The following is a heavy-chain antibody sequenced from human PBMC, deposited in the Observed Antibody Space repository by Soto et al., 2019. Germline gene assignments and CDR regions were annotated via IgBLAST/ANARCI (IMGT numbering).Heavy chain of an antibody. CDR3: ARAKLRDYVGLFQH. CDR2: ISAYNGNT. D-gene: IGHD4-17*01. Sequence: QVQLVQSGAEVKKPGASVKVSCKASGYTFTSYGISWVRQAPGQGLEWMGWISAYNGNTNYAQKLQGRVTVTTDPSRSTAYMEMRRLRSDDTAVYYCARAKLRDYVGLFQHWGQGTLVTVSS. V-gene: IGHV1-18*01. J-gene: IGHJ1*01. CDR1: GYTFTSYG.